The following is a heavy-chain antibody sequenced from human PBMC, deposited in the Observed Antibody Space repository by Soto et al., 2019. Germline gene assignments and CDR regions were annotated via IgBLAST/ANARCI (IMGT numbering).Heavy chain of an antibody. CDR1: GFTFSSYG. CDR3: ARTVLEGWFDP. J-gene: IGHJ5*02. D-gene: IGHD2-8*02. CDR2: IWYDGSNK. V-gene: IGHV3-33*01. Sequence: ESGGGVVQPGRSLRLSCAASGFTFSSYGMHWVRQAPGKGLEWVAVIWYDGSNKYYADSVKGRFTISRDNSKNTLYLQMNSLRAEDTAVYYCARTVLEGWFDPWGQGTLVTVSS.